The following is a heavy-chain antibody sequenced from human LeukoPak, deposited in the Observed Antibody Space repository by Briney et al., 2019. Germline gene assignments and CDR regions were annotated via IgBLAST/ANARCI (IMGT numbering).Heavy chain of an antibody. CDR3: ARGRGVAARPTSGKIVRSGNDY. D-gene: IGHD6-6*01. CDR1: GGSFSSSGYY. CDR2: INHSGST. Sequence: SETLSLTCTVSGGSFSSSGYYWSWIRQPPGKGLEWIGEINHSGSTNYNPSLKSRVTISVDTSKNQFSLKLSSVTAADTAVYYCARGRGVAARPTSGKIVRSGNDYWGQGTLVTVSS. J-gene: IGHJ4*02. V-gene: IGHV4-34*01.